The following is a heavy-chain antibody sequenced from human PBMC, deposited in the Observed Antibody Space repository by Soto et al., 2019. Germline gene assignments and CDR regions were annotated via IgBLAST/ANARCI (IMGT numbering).Heavy chain of an antibody. CDR2: IYYSGST. J-gene: IGHJ4*02. Sequence: NPSETLSLTCTVSGGSISSSSYYWGWIRQPPGKGLEWIGSIYYSGSTYYNPSLKSRVTISVDTSKNQFSLKLSSVTAADTAVYYCARHGHSGYDFPFFDYWGQGTLVTVSS. V-gene: IGHV4-39*01. CDR1: GGSISSSSYY. D-gene: IGHD5-12*01. CDR3: ARHGHSGYDFPFFDY.